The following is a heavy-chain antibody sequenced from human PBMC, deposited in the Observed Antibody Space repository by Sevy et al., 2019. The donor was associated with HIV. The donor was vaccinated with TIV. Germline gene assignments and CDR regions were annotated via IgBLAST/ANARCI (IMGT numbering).Heavy chain of an antibody. D-gene: IGHD6-6*01. CDR1: GFTISEYY. J-gene: IGHJ6*02. V-gene: IGHV3-11*01. Sequence: GGSLRLSCAASGFTISEYYMSWIRQAPGKGLEWVSYISSSGSTIYYADSVKGRFTISRDNAKNSLYLQMNSLRAEDTAVYYCARGSIAARPYYYGMDVWGQGTMVTVSS. CDR2: ISSSGSTI. CDR3: ARGSIAARPYYYGMDV.